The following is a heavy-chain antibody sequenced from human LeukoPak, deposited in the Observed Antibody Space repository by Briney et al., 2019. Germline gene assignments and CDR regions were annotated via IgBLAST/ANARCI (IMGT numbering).Heavy chain of an antibody. CDR1: GYTFTAYY. Sequence: ASVKVSCKASGYTFTAYYFHWVRQAPGQGLEWVGWINTNSGGTNYPHTFHGRVTMTRDTSISTAYMELSRLRSDDTAVYYCARGIRDVAVYVPTPFDYWGQGSLVTVSS. CDR3: ARGIRDVAVYVPTPFDY. J-gene: IGHJ4*02. V-gene: IGHV1-2*02. CDR2: INTNSGGT. D-gene: IGHD2-8*01.